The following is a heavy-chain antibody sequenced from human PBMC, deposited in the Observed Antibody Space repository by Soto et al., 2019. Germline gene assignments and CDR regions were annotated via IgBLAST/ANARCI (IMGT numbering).Heavy chain of an antibody. CDR1: GGSISSSSYY. CDR3: ARRVCSSTSCYGGWFAP. V-gene: IGHV4-39*01. D-gene: IGHD2-2*01. Sequence: PSETLSLTCTVSGGSISSSSYYWGWIRQPPGKGLEWIGSIYYSGSTYYNPSLKSRVTISVDTSKNQFSLKLSSVTAADTAVYYCARRVCSSTSCYGGWFAPRGQGTLVIVSS. J-gene: IGHJ5*02. CDR2: IYYSGST.